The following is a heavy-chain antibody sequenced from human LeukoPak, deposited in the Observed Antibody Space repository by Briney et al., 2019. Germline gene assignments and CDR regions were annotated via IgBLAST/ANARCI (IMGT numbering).Heavy chain of an antibody. D-gene: IGHD6-13*01. V-gene: IGHV3-23*01. CDR2: ISRSGDGT. CDR3: ARLLLAAGTRYFDY. Sequence: GGSLRLSCAASGFTFSSYAMSWVRQAPGKGLEWVSGISRSGDGTYYADSVKGRFTISRDNSKNTLYLQMNSLRAEDTAVYYCARLLLAAGTRYFDYWGQGTLVTVSS. CDR1: GFTFSSYA. J-gene: IGHJ4*02.